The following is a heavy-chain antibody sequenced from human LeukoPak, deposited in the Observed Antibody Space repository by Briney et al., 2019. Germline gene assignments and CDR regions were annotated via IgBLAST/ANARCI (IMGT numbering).Heavy chain of an antibody. Sequence: PGGSLRLSCAASGFTFSSYSMNWVRQAPGKGLEWVSSISSSGGSTYYADSVKGRFTISRDNSKNTLYLQMSSLRADDTAVYYCAKRTAGARYFDHWGQGALVTVAA. CDR2: ISSSGGST. V-gene: IGHV3-23*01. CDR1: GFTFSSYS. D-gene: IGHD6-13*01. J-gene: IGHJ4*02. CDR3: AKRTAGARYFDH.